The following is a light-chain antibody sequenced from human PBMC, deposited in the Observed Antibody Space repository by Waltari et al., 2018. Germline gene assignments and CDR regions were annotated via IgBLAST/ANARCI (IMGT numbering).Light chain of an antibody. CDR2: RNN. CDR1: SSNIGRNF. Sequence: QSVLTQPPSASGTPGQRVTITCSGSSSNIGRNFVYWYQQLSGTAPKLLIYRNNQRTSGVPGRLSGSKSGTSASRAISGLRAEDEGDYYCATWDDLLSAWVFGGGTKLTVL. V-gene: IGLV1-47*01. J-gene: IGLJ3*02. CDR3: ATWDDLLSAWV.